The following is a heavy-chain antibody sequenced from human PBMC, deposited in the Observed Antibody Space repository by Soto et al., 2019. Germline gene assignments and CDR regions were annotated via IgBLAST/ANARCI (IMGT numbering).Heavy chain of an antibody. D-gene: IGHD6-13*01. CDR2: IYYSGST. V-gene: IGHV4-30-4*01. J-gene: IGHJ4*02. CDR3: ARGSIAAAGDFDY. Sequence: SETLSLTCTFSCGSIISGDYYWSWIRQPPGKGLEWIGYIYYSGSTYYNPSLKSRVTISVDTSKNQFSLKLSSVTAADTAVYYCARGSIAAAGDFDYWGQGTLVTVSS. CDR1: CGSIISGDYY.